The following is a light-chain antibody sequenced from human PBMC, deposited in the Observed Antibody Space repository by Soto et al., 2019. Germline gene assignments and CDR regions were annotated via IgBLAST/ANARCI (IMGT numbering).Light chain of an antibody. V-gene: IGKV3-11*01. CDR2: DAS. CDR3: QQRSSWPAFT. J-gene: IGKJ4*01. CDR1: QSVSSN. Sequence: EIVLTQSPATLSLSPGNRATLSCRASQSVSSNFAWYQQKPGQAPRLLIYDASNRAIGTPARFSGGGSVTYFTPTISRLVLEDFVVYYCQQRSSWPAFTFGGGTKVVVK.